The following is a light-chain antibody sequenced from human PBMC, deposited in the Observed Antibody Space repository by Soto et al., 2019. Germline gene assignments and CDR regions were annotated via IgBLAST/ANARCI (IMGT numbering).Light chain of an antibody. CDR2: RNN. CDR3: AAWDDSLSGHVV. V-gene: IGLV1-47*01. J-gene: IGLJ2*01. Sequence: QSVLTQPPSASGTPGQRVTISCSGSSSNIGSNYVYWYQQLPGTAPKLLIYRNNQRPSGVPDRFSGSKSDTSASLAISGLGSEDEADYYCAAWDDSLSGHVVFGGGTKLTVL. CDR1: SSNIGSNY.